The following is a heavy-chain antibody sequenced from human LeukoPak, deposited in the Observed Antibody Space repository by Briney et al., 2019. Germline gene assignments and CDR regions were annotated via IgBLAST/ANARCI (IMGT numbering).Heavy chain of an antibody. V-gene: IGHV3-53*01. D-gene: IGHD3-10*01. Sequence: PGGSLRLSCAASGFTVSSNYMSWVRQAPGKGLEWVSVIYSGGSTYYADSVKGRFTISRDNSKNTLYLQMNSLRAEDTAVYYCARDATSTMVRGVTGFDYWGQGTLVTVSS. CDR2: IYSGGST. CDR3: ARDATSTMVRGVTGFDY. J-gene: IGHJ4*02. CDR1: GFTVSSNY.